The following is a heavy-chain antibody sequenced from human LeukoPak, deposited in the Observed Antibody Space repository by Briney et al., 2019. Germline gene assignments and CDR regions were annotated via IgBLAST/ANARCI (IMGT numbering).Heavy chain of an antibody. Sequence: GGSLRLSCAASGFTFSSYAMSWVRQAPGNGLQWVSTISSSGDTTYYTGSVKGRFTISRDNSENTLYLRMNSLRAEDTAIYYCAKVRHGTYSDADYWGQGTLVTVSP. CDR2: ISSSGDTT. D-gene: IGHD1-26*01. V-gene: IGHV3-23*01. CDR3: AKVRHGTYSDADY. J-gene: IGHJ4*02. CDR1: GFTFSSYA.